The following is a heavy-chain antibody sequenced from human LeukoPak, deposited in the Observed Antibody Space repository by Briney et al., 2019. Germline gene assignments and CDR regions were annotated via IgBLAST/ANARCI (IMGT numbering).Heavy chain of an antibody. J-gene: IGHJ5*02. D-gene: IGHD3-22*01. Sequence: SQTLSLTCTVSGGSISSGSYYWSWIRQPAGKGLEWIARIYTSGSTNYNPSLKSRVTISVDTSKNQFSLKLSSVTAADTAVYYCARVSYDSSGYYGDYNWFDPWGQGTLVTVSS. V-gene: IGHV4-61*02. CDR2: IYTSGST. CDR1: GGSISSGSYY. CDR3: ARVSYDSSGYYGDYNWFDP.